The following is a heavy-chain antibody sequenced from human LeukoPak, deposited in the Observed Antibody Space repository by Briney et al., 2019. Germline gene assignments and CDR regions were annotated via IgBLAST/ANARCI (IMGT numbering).Heavy chain of an antibody. CDR3: AKDEGTAMAQGY. Sequence: GGSLRLSCAASGFTFSDYYMSWIRQAPGKGLEWVSYISSSGSAIYYADSVKGRFTISRDNSKNTLYLQMNSLRAEDTAVYYCAKDEGTAMAQGYWGQGTLVTVSS. V-gene: IGHV3-11*01. CDR2: ISSSGSAI. J-gene: IGHJ4*02. D-gene: IGHD5-18*01. CDR1: GFTFSDYY.